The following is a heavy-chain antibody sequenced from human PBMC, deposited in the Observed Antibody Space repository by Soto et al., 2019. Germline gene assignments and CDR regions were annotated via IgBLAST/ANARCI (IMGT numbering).Heavy chain of an antibody. CDR2: IDVGSGNT. J-gene: IGHJ4*02. D-gene: IGHD3-22*01. CDR3: AAGYYDSSGLDY. CDR1: GFTFSSSA. Sequence: GASVKVSCKTSGFTFSSSAVHWVRQARGHRLQWIGWIDVGSGNTNYAQKFQERVTITRDMSTSTAYMELSSLRSEDTAVYYCAAGYYDSSGLDYWGQGTLVTVSS. V-gene: IGHV1-58*01.